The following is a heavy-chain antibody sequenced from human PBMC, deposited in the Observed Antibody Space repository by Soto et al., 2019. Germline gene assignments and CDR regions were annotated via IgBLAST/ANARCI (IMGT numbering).Heavy chain of an antibody. CDR1: GFTFSGYR. CDR2: IKEDGSEK. D-gene: IGHD3-16*01. Sequence: EVQLVESGGGLVQPGGSLRLSCAASGFTFSGYRMTWVRQAPGKGLEWVDNIKEDGSEKNYVDSVKGRFTISRDNAKNSLYLQMNSLRAEDTALYCCARGGSESDYWGQGTLVTVSS. V-gene: IGHV3-7*01. J-gene: IGHJ4*02. CDR3: ARGGSESDY.